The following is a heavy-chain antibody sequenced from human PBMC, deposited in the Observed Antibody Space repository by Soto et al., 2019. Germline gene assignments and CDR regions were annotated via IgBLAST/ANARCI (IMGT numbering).Heavy chain of an antibody. CDR1: GFTFSSHW. CDR3: VDPYSLDY. CDR2: INSDGSAT. V-gene: IGHV3-74*01. D-gene: IGHD2-15*01. J-gene: IGHJ4*02. Sequence: EVQLVESGGGLVQPGGSLRLSCAASGFTFSSHWMHWVRQAPGKWLVWVSRINSDGSATSYADSVKGRFTISRDNAKNTLYLQMNSLRAEDTAVYYCVDPYSLDYWGQGTLVTVSS.